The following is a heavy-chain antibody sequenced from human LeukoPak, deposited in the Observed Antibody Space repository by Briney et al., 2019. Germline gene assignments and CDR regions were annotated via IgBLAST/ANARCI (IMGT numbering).Heavy chain of an antibody. CDR1: GFTISSYG. CDR2: ISGRAGAGNT. Sequence: GSLRLSCAASGFTISSYGMNWVRQAPGKGLEWVSGISGRAGAGNTYYADSVKGRFTISRDNSKNTLYLQMNSLRPDDTAVYYCAKDDSALWFGELSHYFNWWGQGTLVTVSS. J-gene: IGHJ4*02. D-gene: IGHD3-10*01. V-gene: IGHV3-23*01. CDR3: AKDDSALWFGELSHYFNW.